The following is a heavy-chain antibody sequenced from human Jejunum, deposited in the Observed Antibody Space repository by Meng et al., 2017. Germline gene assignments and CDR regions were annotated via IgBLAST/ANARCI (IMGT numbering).Heavy chain of an antibody. V-gene: IGHV1-2*05. Sequence: QVQLVQSGAEVKKPGASARVSCQASGYTFTGYSIHWARQAPGQGLEWMGRINPDGSGTMYAQKFQGRVTMSRDTPISTVYMDLSRLTSDDTGLYYCARGVYPFFFDTWGQGTLVTVSS. CDR1: GYTFTGYS. CDR3: ARGVYPFFFDT. J-gene: IGHJ4*02. CDR2: INPDGSGT. D-gene: IGHD3-16*02.